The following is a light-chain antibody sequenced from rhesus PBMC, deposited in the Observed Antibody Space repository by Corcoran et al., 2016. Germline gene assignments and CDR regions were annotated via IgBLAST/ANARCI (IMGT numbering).Light chain of an antibody. CDR1: QSVGNY. CDR2: GAS. V-gene: IGKV3-42*02. J-gene: IGKJ4*01. CDR3: QQYSNWPLT. Sequence: ETVVTQSPATLSLSPGERATLSCRASQSVGNYLAWYQQKPGQVPRLTIYGASSGATGLPDRFSGSGSGTDVTLTISSLEPEDFAVYYCQQYSNWPLTFGGGTKVEIK.